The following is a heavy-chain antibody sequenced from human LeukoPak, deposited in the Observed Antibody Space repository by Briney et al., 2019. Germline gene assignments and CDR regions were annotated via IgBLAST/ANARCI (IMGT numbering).Heavy chain of an antibody. D-gene: IGHD2-2*01. Sequence: PGGSLRLCCAASGFTFSSYAMSWVRQAPGKGLEWVSAISGSGGSTYYADSVKGRFTISRDNSKNTLYLQMNSLRAEDTAVYYCAKDRYCSSTSCSCHDYWGQGTLVTVSS. CDR3: AKDRYCSSTSCSCHDY. J-gene: IGHJ4*02. CDR1: GFTFSSYA. V-gene: IGHV3-23*01. CDR2: ISGSGGST.